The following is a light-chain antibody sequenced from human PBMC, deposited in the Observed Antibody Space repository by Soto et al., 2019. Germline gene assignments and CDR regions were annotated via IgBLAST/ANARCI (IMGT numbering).Light chain of an antibody. Sequence: ESVLTRSPVTLSLSPGERATLSCRASQSVSSSYLAWYQQKPGQAPRLLIYGASSRATGIPDRFSGSGSGTDFTLTISRLEPEDFAVYYCHQYDSWTFGQGTKVDIK. CDR1: QSVSSSY. CDR2: GAS. J-gene: IGKJ1*01. V-gene: IGKV3-20*01. CDR3: HQYDSWT.